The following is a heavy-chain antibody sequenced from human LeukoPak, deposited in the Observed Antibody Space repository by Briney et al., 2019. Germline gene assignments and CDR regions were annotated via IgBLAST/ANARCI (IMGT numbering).Heavy chain of an antibody. D-gene: IGHD3-16*01. CDR2: IRQDRNQE. Sequence: GGSPRLSCAASGFTFSSHWMSWVRQAPGQGLEWVANIRQDRNQEKYVDSVKGRFTISRDNAKNSLYLQINSLRAEDTAVYYCAREGDYVFDYWGQGTLVTVSS. V-gene: IGHV3-7*01. J-gene: IGHJ4*02. CDR3: AREGDYVFDY. CDR1: GFTFSSHW.